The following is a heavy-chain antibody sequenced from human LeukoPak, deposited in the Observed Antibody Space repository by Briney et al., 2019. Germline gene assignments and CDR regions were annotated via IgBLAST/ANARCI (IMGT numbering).Heavy chain of an antibody. V-gene: IGHV4-59*01. J-gene: IGHJ5*02. CDR1: GGSISSYY. CDR3: AREWGLWFEQEKMDP. D-gene: IGHD3-10*01. CDR2: IYYSGST. Sequence: SETLSLTCTVSGGSISSYYWSWIRQPPGKGLEWIGYIYYSGSTDYNPSLKSRVTISVDTSKNQFSLKLSSVTAADTAVYYCAREWGLWFEQEKMDPWGQGTLVTVSS.